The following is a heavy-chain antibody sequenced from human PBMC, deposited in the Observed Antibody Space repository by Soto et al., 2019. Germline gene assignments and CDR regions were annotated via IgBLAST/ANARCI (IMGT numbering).Heavy chain of an antibody. J-gene: IGHJ6*02. Sequence: SVKVSFKASGGTFSSYAISWLRQAPGQGLEWMGGIIPIFGTANYAQKFQGRVTITADDSTSTAYMEVSSLRSEDTAVYYCASGLYSGTQRSGYYYCMDVWGQGTTVTVSS. CDR3: ASGLYSGTQRSGYYYCMDV. D-gene: IGHD5-12*01. V-gene: IGHV1-69*13. CDR2: IIPIFGTA. CDR1: GGTFSSYA.